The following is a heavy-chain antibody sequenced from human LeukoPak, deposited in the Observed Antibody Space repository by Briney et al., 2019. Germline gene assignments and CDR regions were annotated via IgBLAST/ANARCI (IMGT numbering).Heavy chain of an antibody. J-gene: IGHJ4*02. D-gene: IGHD3-22*01. CDR1: GFTFSSYS. Sequence: GGSLRLSCAASGFTFSSYSMNWVRQAPGKGLEWVSYISSSGSTIYYADSVKGRFTISRDNAKNSLYLQMNSLRAEDTAVYYCASDHYYYDSSGSVYWGQGTLVTVSS. CDR3: ASDHYYYDSSGSVY. CDR2: ISSSGSTI. V-gene: IGHV3-48*04.